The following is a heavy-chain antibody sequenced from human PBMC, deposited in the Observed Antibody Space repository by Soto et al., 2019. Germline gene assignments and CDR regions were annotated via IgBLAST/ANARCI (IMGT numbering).Heavy chain of an antibody. Sequence: ASVKVSCKASGGTFSSYTISWVRQAPGQGLEWMGRIIPILGIANYAQKFQGRVTMTGDKSMSTAYMELSSLRSEDTAVYYCARGLYSGYDLRFWFNPWGQGTLVTVSS. CDR3: ARGLYSGYDLRFWFNP. D-gene: IGHD5-12*01. J-gene: IGHJ5*02. CDR2: IIPILGIA. CDR1: GGTFSSYT. V-gene: IGHV1-69*02.